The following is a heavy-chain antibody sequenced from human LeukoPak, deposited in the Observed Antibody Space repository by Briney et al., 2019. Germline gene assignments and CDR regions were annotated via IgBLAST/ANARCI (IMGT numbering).Heavy chain of an antibody. J-gene: IGHJ2*01. D-gene: IGHD1-20*01. Sequence: SETLSLTCTVSGGSISSSSYYWGWIRQPPGKGLEWIGYIYYSGSTNYNPSLKSRVTISVDTSKNQFSLKLSSVTAADTAVYYCARLTAPYWYFDLWGRGTLVTVSS. V-gene: IGHV4-39*07. CDR1: GGSISSSSYY. CDR2: IYYSGST. CDR3: ARLTAPYWYFDL.